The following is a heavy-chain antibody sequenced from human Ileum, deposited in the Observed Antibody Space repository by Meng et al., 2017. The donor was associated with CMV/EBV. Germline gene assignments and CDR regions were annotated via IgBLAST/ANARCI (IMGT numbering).Heavy chain of an antibody. CDR1: GFTFRSYW. CDR3: VRVRYCSSTSCYSDRMDV. V-gene: IGHV3-7*01. J-gene: IGHJ6*02. Sequence: GGSLRLSCAASGFTFRSYWMSWVRQAPGKGLEWVANIKQDGSEKYYVDSVKGRFTVSRDNAKNSLFLQMNSLRVEDTAVYYCVRVRYCSSTSCYSDRMDVWGQGITVTVSS. CDR2: IKQDGSEK. D-gene: IGHD2-2*01.